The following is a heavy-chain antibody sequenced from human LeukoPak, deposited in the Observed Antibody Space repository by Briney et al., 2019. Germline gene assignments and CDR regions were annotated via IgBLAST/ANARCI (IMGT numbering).Heavy chain of an antibody. V-gene: IGHV4-4*07. CDR2: IHSSGNT. D-gene: IGHD2-21*02. CDR1: GGSIRTYY. J-gene: IGHJ4*02. Sequence: SETLSLTCTVSGGSIRTYYWSWIRQPAGKGLEWIGRIHSSGNTDYNPSLSSRVTMSVDTSKNQFSLKLSSVTAADTAVYYCAREGSMTARPFVSIDYWGQGTLVTVSS. CDR3: AREGSMTARPFVSIDY.